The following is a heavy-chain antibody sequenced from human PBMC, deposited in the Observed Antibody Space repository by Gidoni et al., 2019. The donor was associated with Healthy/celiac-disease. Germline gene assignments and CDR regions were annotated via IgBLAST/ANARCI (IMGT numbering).Heavy chain of an antibody. Sequence: QVQLQQWGAGLLKPSETLSLTCAVYGGSFSGYYWSWIRQPPGKGLEWLGEINHSGSTNYNPSLKSRVTISVDTSKNQFSLKLSSVTAADTAVYYCARNTGVWTRAVDYWGQGTLVTVSS. CDR2: INHSGST. V-gene: IGHV4-34*01. CDR1: GGSFSGYY. J-gene: IGHJ4*02. D-gene: IGHD7-27*01. CDR3: ARNTGVWTRAVDY.